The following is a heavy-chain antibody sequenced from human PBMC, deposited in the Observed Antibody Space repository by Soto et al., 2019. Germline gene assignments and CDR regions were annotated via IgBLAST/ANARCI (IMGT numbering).Heavy chain of an antibody. CDR2: INHSGSA. CDR3: ARINWLPSVLPVDY. CDR1: GGSFSGYY. J-gene: IGHJ4*02. D-gene: IGHD1-20*01. V-gene: IGHV4-34*01. Sequence: SETLSLTCAVYGGSFSGYYWSWIRQPPGKGLEWIGEINHSGSANYNPSLKSRVTMSVDTSRNQFSLKLSSVTAADTAVYYCARINWLPSVLPVDYWGQGTLVTVSS.